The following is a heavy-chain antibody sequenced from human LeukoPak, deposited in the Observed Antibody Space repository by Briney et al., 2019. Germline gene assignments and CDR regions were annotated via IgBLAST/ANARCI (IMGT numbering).Heavy chain of an antibody. CDR1: GYTLTELS. D-gene: IGHD3-3*01. J-gene: IGHJ6*02. V-gene: IGHV1-24*01. Sequence: GASVKVSCKVSGYTLTELSMHWVRQAPGKGLEWMGGFDPEDGETIYAQKFQGRVTITADKSTSTAYMELSSLRSEDTAVYYCARDRAQYYDFWSSYYGMDVWGQGTTVTVSS. CDR2: FDPEDGET. CDR3: ARDRAQYYDFWSSYYGMDV.